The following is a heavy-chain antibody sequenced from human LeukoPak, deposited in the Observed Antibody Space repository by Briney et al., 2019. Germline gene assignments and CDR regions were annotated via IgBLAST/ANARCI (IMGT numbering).Heavy chain of an antibody. D-gene: IGHD3-10*01. CDR2: ISYDGSNK. CDR1: GFTFSYYT. CDR3: AREAGGFDY. V-gene: IGHV3-30-3*01. Sequence: PGGSLRLSCAGSGFTFSYYTMHWVRQAPGKGLEWVAAISYDGSNKYFADSVKGRFTISRDNAKNSLYLQMNSLRAEDTAVYYCAREAGGFDYWGQGTLVTVSS. J-gene: IGHJ4*02.